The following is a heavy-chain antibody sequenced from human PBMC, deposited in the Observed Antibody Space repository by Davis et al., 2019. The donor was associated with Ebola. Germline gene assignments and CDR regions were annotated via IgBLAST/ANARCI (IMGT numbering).Heavy chain of an antibody. CDR1: GFTFSSYS. D-gene: IGHD6-13*01. CDR2: ISSSSSTI. V-gene: IGHV3-48*01. Sequence: GSLRLSCAASGFTFSSYSMNWVRQAPGKGLEWVSYISSSSSTIYYADSVKGRFTISRDNSKNTLYLQMNSLRAEDTAVYYCAKDPYSSSWYVEESDYWGQGTLVTVSS. CDR3: AKDPYSSSWYVEESDY. J-gene: IGHJ4*02.